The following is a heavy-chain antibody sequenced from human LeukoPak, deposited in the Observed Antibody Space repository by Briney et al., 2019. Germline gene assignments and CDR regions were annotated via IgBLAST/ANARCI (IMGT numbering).Heavy chain of an antibody. CDR3: LRVAARPTRNFDY. Sequence: PGGSLRLSCVASGFTFSSYWMHWVRQAPGKGLVWVSHINNDGSSTSYADSVKGRFTISRDNAKNTLYLQMNSLRDDDTAAYYCLRVAARPTRNFDYWGQGTLVTVAS. CDR2: INNDGSST. CDR1: GFTFSSYW. D-gene: IGHD6-6*01. J-gene: IGHJ4*02. V-gene: IGHV3-74*01.